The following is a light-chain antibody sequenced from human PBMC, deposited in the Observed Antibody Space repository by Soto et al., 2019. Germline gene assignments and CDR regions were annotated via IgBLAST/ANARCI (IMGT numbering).Light chain of an antibody. V-gene: IGLV2-14*01. CDR3: FSFTTTSAHL. J-gene: IGLJ1*01. CDR1: SRDIGAYDY. CDR2: EVN. Sequence: QSALTQPAFLSVSPGQSITISSTGTSRDIGAYDYFSWFKQHPGKAPKLMISEVNNRPSGVSYRFSGFKSGNTAYLTISGLQVKDRAVYFCFSFTTTSAHLFXTGTKVTVL.